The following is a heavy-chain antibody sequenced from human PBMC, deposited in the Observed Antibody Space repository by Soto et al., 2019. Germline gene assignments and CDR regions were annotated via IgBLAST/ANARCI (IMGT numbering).Heavy chain of an antibody. D-gene: IGHD6-13*01. V-gene: IGHV3-7*04. CDR3: SRGGVTSSWYWRF. CDR2: INQDGRET. Sequence: EVQLVESGGGLVQPGGSLRLSCAASGFTLSNDWMTWVRQAPGKGLEWVANINQDGRETSYVDSVRGRLTISRDTAKNPRYPHMTSRRDEDTGVYFCSRGGVTSSWYWRFWGPGNRVTVSS. CDR1: GFTLSNDW. J-gene: IGHJ4*02.